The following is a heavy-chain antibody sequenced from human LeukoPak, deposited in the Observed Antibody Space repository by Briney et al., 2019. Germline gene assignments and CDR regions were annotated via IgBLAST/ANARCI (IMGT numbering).Heavy chain of an antibody. D-gene: IGHD5-18*01. V-gene: IGHV1-2*02. CDR3: ARERYSHGQRSFDY. Sequence: GASVKVSCKASGYTFTGYYIHWVRQAPGQGLEWMGWINPNSGGTNYAQKFQGRVTMTRDTSISTAYMELSRLRSDDTAVYYCARERYSHGQRSFDYWDQGTLVTVSS. J-gene: IGHJ4*02. CDR1: GYTFTGYY. CDR2: INPNSGGT.